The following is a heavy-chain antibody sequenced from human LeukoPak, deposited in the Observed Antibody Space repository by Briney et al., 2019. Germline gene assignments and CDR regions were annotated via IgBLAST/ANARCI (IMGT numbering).Heavy chain of an antibody. CDR2: IYISGST. J-gene: IGHJ4*02. CDR3: ARDRGTWNDDGFDY. CDR1: GGSISSYY. Sequence: SETLSLTCTVSGGSISSYYWGWIRQPAGKGLEWIGRIYISGSTNYNPSLKSRVTMSVDTSKNQFSLKLSSVTAADTAVYYCARDRGTWNDDGFDYWGQGTLVTVSS. V-gene: IGHV4-4*07. D-gene: IGHD1-1*01.